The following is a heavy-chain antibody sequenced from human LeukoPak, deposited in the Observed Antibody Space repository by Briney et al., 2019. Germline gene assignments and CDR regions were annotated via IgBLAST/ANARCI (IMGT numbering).Heavy chain of an antibody. V-gene: IGHV3-53*01. CDR1: GFTVSSNY. Sequence: PGGSLRLSCAASGFTVSSNYMSWVRQAPGKGLEWVSVIYSGGYTDYADSVKGRFTISRDNSKNTLYLQMNSLRAEDTAVYYCARDQLGENDYWGQGTLVTVSS. CDR2: IYSGGYT. J-gene: IGHJ4*02. CDR3: ARDQLGENDY. D-gene: IGHD7-27*01.